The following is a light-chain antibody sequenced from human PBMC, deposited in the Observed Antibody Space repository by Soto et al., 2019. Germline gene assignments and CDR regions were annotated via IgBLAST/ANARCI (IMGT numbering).Light chain of an antibody. Sequence: VLTQSPGTLSLSPGERATLSCRASQTLSSRHLAWYQQKPGQAPRLLIYDASNRATGIPAGFSGSGSGTDFTLIISSLEPEDSAVYYCQQRSNWPLVFTFGQGTRLEIK. CDR1: QTLSSRH. CDR2: DAS. CDR3: QQRSNWPLVFT. J-gene: IGKJ5*01. V-gene: IGKV3-11*01.